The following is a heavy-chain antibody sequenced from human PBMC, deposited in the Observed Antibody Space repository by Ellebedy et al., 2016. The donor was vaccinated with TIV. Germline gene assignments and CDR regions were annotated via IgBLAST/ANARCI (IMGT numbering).Heavy chain of an antibody. CDR3: AKDLTVTTDY. J-gene: IGHJ4*02. D-gene: IGHD4-17*01. Sequence: GGSLRLXXAASGFTFSSYAMNWVRQAPGKGLEWVSYISSSSSTIYHADSVRGRFAISRDNAKNSLYLQMNSLRAEDTAVYYCAKDLTVTTDYWGQGTLVTVSS. V-gene: IGHV3-48*01. CDR1: GFTFSSYA. CDR2: ISSSSSTI.